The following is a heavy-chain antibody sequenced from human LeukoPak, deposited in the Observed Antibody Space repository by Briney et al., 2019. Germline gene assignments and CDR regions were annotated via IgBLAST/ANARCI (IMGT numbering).Heavy chain of an antibody. Sequence: GASVKVSCKTSGYTFTGYYMHWVRQAPGQGLEWMGWINPHSDGTNYAQKFQGRVTLTRDTSITTGYMELRGLRYDDTAVYYCVKADRSDWYFGYWGQGTLVTVSS. CDR2: INPHSDGT. J-gene: IGHJ4*02. CDR3: VKADRSDWYFGY. V-gene: IGHV1-2*02. D-gene: IGHD3-22*01. CDR1: GYTFTGYY.